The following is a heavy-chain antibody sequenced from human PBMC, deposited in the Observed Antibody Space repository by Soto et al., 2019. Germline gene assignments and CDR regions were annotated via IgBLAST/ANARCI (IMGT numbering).Heavy chain of an antibody. CDR2: IYSGGST. Sequence: PGGSLRLSCAASGFTVSSNYMSWVRQAPGKGLEWVSVIYSGGSTYYADSVKGRFTISRDNSKNTLYLQMNSLRAEDTAVYYCARDTSPYFYSTGGMDVWGQGTTVTVSS. V-gene: IGHV3-53*01. D-gene: IGHD3-9*01. J-gene: IGHJ6*02. CDR3: ARDTSPYFYSTGGMDV. CDR1: GFTVSSNY.